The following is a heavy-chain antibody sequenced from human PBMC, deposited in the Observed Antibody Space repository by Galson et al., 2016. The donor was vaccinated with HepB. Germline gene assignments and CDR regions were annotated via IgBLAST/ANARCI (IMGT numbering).Heavy chain of an antibody. CDR1: STHV. CDR3: ARQGDSSSWYGGGDGFDY. V-gene: IGHV1-69*01. J-gene: IGHJ4*02. D-gene: IGHD6-13*01. Sequence: STHVINWVRQAPGQGLEWMGGIIPIFGTANYAQKFQGRITLTAGESTTTAYMELSSLTSDDTAVYYCARQGDSSSWYGGGDGFDYWGQGALVTVSS. CDR2: IIPIFGTA.